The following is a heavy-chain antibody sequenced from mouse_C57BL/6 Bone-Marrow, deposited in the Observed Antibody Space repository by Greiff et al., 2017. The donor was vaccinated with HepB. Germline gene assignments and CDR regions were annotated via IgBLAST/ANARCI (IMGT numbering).Heavy chain of an antibody. CDR2: ISDGGSYT. CDR1: GFTFSSYA. V-gene: IGHV5-4*01. J-gene: IGHJ4*01. Sequence: EVKLVESGGGLVKPGGSLKLSCAASGFTFSSYAMSWVRQTPEKRLEWVATISDGGSYTYYPDNVKGRFTISRDNAKNNLYLQKSHLKSEDTAMYYCARDYYGSSYAGNYAMDYWGQGTSVTVSS. D-gene: IGHD1-1*01. CDR3: ARDYYGSSYAGNYAMDY.